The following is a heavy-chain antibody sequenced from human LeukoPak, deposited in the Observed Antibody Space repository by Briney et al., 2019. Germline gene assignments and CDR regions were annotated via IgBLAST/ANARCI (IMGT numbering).Heavy chain of an antibody. V-gene: IGHV4-61*02. CDR3: ARLAWSGPRYYYYYMDV. D-gene: IGHD3-3*01. CDR1: GGSISSGSYY. J-gene: IGHJ6*03. CDR2: IYTSGST. Sequence: SETLSLTCTVSGGSISSGSYYWSWIRQPAGKGLEWIGRIYTSGSTNYNPSLKSRVTISVDTSKNQFSLKLSSVTAADTAVYYCARLAWSGPRYYYYYMDVWGKGTTVTVSS.